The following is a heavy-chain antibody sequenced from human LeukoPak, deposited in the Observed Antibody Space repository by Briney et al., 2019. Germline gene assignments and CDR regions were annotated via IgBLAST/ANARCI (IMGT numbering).Heavy chain of an antibody. CDR2: INHSGST. CDR1: GFTFSTY. J-gene: IGHJ6*01. CDR3: ASWLXLXXYGMXV. Sequence: GSLRLSCAASGFTFSTYWSWIRQPPGKGLEWIGEINHSGSTNYNPSLKSRVTISVDTSKNQFSLKLSSVTAADTAVYYCASWLXLXXYGMXV. D-gene: IGHD5-24*01. V-gene: IGHV4-34*08.